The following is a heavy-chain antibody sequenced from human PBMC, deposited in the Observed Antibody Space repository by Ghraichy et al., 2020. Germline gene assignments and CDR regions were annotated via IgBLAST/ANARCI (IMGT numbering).Heavy chain of an antibody. J-gene: IGHJ4*02. Sequence: GESLNISCAASGFTFSSYSMNWVRQAPGKGLEWVSCMSSSSSYIYYADSVKGRFTISRDNSKNSLYLQMNSLRAEDTAVYYCARSGETVVYDFWSGYYSDYWGQGTLVTVSS. CDR3: ARSGETVVYDFWSGYYSDY. D-gene: IGHD3-3*01. V-gene: IGHV3-21*01. CDR2: MSSSSSYI. CDR1: GFTFSSYS.